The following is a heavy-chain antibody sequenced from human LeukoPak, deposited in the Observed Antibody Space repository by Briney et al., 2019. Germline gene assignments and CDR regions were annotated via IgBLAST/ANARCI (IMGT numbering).Heavy chain of an antibody. Sequence: PSETLSLTCTVSGGSISNHYWSWIRQPPGKGLEWIGFIYASGRTDYTPSFTSRATVSVDMSKNQFSLKLSSVTAADTAMYYCARDLAGGYFDWLHDHDAFDIWGQGTMVTVSS. V-gene: IGHV4-4*08. CDR2: IYASGRT. J-gene: IGHJ3*02. D-gene: IGHD3-9*01. CDR3: ARDLAGGYFDWLHDHDAFDI. CDR1: GGSISNHY.